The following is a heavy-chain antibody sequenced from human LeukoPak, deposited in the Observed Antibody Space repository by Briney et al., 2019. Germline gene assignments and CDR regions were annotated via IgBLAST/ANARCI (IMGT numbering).Heavy chain of an antibody. D-gene: IGHD4-17*01. CDR3: AKDGGLTVTTHDAFDI. V-gene: IGHV3-30*18. Sequence: PGGSLRLPCAASGFTFSSYGMHWVRQAPGKGLEWVAVISYDGSNKYYADSVKGRFTISRDNSKNTFYLQMISLRAEDTAVYYCAKDGGLTVTTHDAFDIWGQGTMVTVSS. CDR2: ISYDGSNK. CDR1: GFTFSSYG. J-gene: IGHJ3*02.